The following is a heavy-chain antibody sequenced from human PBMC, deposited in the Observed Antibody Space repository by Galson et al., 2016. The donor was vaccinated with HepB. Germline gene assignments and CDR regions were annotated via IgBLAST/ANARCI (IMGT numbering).Heavy chain of an antibody. V-gene: IGHV4-59*08. CDR1: GVSISSYY. CDR2: AFYNGIT. J-gene: IGHJ4*02. Sequence: SETLSLTCTVSGVSISSYYWSWFRQPPEKGLEWIGYAFYNGITNYNPSLKSRVTISIDTSKNQFSLKLSSVTAADTAVYYCARGEGYNLYWGQGTLVTVSS. D-gene: IGHD5-24*01. CDR3: ARGEGYNLY.